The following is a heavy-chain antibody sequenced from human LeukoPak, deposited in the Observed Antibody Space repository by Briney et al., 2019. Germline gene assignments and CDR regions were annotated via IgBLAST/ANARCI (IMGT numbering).Heavy chain of an antibody. Sequence: SETLSLTCVVYGGSFSGYYWSWIRQPPGKGLEWIGEINHSGSTNYNPSLKSRVTISVDTSKNQFSLNLTSVTAADTAVYYCARQEGLVAATFDYWGQGTLVTVSS. J-gene: IGHJ4*02. D-gene: IGHD2-15*01. CDR1: GGSFSGYY. V-gene: IGHV4-34*01. CDR3: ARQEGLVAATFDY. CDR2: INHSGST.